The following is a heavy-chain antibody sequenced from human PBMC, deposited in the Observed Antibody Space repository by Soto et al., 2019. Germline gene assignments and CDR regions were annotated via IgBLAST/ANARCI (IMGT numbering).Heavy chain of an antibody. V-gene: IGHV5-10-1*01. CDR2: IDPSDSYT. Sequence: PGESLKISCKGAGYSFTSYWISWVRQMPGKGLEWMGRIDPSDSYTNYSPSFQGHVTISADKSISTAYLQWSSLKASDTAMYYCARHLRYFDRLYTPRHPNYYFYDMDVRGKETTATDSS. CDR1: GYSFTSYW. J-gene: IGHJ6*04. CDR3: ARHLRYFDRLYTPRHPNYYFYDMDV. D-gene: IGHD3-9*01.